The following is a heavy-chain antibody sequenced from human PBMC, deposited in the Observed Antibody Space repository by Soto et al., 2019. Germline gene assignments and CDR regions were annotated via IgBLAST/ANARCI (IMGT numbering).Heavy chain of an antibody. CDR1: GYTFTSYG. CDR2: ISAYNGNT. V-gene: IGHV1-18*01. D-gene: IGHD3-3*01. J-gene: IGHJ6*03. CDR3: ARLDFWSGLYYMDV. Sequence: ASVKVSCKASGYTFTSYGISLVRQAPGQGLEWMGWISAYNGNTNYAQKLQGRVTMTTDTSTSTAYMELRSLRSDDTAVYYCARLDFWSGLYYMDVWGKGTTVTVSS.